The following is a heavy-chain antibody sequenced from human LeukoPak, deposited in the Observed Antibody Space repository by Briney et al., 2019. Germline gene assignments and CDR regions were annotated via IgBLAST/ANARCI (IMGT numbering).Heavy chain of an antibody. D-gene: IGHD6-13*01. V-gene: IGHV3-30*18. CDR1: GFTFCRYG. J-gene: IGHJ4*02. CDR2: IANDGKDK. CDR3: AKDQQVGAAAYYFDS. Sequence: QPGRSLRLSCAASGFTFCRYGLHWVRQAPGKGLEWVAVIANDGKDKKYADSVKGRFSISRDNSKSTLYLQMNSLRAEDTGVYYCAKDQQVGAAAYYFDSWGQGTLVTVPS.